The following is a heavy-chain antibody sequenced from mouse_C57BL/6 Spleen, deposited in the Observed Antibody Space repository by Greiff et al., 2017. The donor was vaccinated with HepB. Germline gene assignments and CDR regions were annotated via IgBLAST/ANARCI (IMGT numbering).Heavy chain of an antibody. CDR1: GFSLTSYG. CDR3: ATPMVTHAWYFDV. J-gene: IGHJ1*03. Sequence: VHLVESGPGLVQPSQSLSITCTVSGFSLTSYGVHWVRQSPGKGLEWLGVIWRGGSTDYNAAFMSRLSITKDNSKSQVFFKMNSLQADDTAIYYCATPMVTHAWYFDVWGTGTTVTVSS. CDR2: IWRGGST. V-gene: IGHV2-5*01. D-gene: IGHD2-2*01.